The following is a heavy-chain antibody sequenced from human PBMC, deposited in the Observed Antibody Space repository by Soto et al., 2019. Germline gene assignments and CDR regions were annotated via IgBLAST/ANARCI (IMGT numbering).Heavy chain of an antibody. CDR3: TRVGGTAMDPYYYGMDV. CDR1: GFTFGDYA. D-gene: IGHD5-18*01. J-gene: IGHJ6*02. CDR2: IRSKAYGGTT. V-gene: IGHV3-49*03. Sequence: LRLSCTASGFTFGDYAMSWFRQAPGKGLEWVGFIRSKAYGGTTEYAASVKGRFTISRDDSKSIAYLQMNSLKTEDTAVYYCTRVGGTAMDPYYYGMDVWGQGTTVTVSS.